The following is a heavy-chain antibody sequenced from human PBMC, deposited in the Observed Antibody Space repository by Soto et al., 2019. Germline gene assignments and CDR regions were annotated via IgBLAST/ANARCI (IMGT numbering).Heavy chain of an antibody. Sequence: PGGSLRLSCAASGFTFGSYAMSWVRQAPGKGLEHVSIISGSSGSKYYVDSVKGRFTISRDNSKNTLFLQMNSLRAEDTAVYYCAKGLPVKYCTSTSCYFPADHHGVDVWGQGTTVTVSS. CDR1: GFTFGSYA. J-gene: IGHJ6*02. V-gene: IGHV3-23*01. CDR3: AKGLPVKYCTSTSCYFPADHHGVDV. CDR2: ISGSSGSK. D-gene: IGHD2-2*01.